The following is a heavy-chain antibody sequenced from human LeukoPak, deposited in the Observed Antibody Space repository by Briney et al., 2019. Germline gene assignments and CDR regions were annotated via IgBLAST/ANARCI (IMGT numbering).Heavy chain of an antibody. CDR2: IGTAGDT. V-gene: IGHV3-13*01. CDR3: ARVQGLDFRWYFDL. J-gene: IGHJ2*01. Sequence: PGGSLRLSCAASGFTFSSYDMHWVRQATGKGLEWVSAIGTAGDTYYPGSVKGRFTISRENAKNSLYLQMNSLRAGDTAVYYCARVQGLDFRWYFDLWGRGTPVTVSS. CDR1: GFTFSSYD.